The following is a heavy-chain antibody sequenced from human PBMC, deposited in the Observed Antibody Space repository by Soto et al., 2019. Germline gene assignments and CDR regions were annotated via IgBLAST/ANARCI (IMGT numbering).Heavy chain of an antibody. J-gene: IGHJ6*02. D-gene: IGHD2-2*01. V-gene: IGHV1-69*01. CDR1: GGTFSSYA. Sequence: QVQLVQSGAEVKKPGSSVKVSCKASGGTFSSYAISWVRQAPGQGLEWMGGIIPIFGTANYAQKFQGRVTITASECTSTAYMELSSLISEDTAVYYCARVGLESGSSTSCYYYYGMDVWGQGTTVTVSS. CDR2: IIPIFGTA. CDR3: ARVGLESGSSTSCYYYYGMDV.